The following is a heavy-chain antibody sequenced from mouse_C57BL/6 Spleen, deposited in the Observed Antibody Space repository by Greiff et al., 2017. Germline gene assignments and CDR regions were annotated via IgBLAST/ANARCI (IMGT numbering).Heavy chain of an antibody. CDR3: AREGNYDYDVRFAY. CDR1: GYTFTSYW. D-gene: IGHD2-4*01. J-gene: IGHJ3*01. V-gene: IGHV1-7*01. CDR2: INPSSGYT. Sequence: QVQLQQSGAELAKPGASVKLSCKASGYTFTSYWMHWVKQRPGQGLEWIGYINPSSGYTKYNQKFKGKATLTADKSSSTAYMQLSSLTYEDSAVYYCAREGNYDYDVRFAYWGQGTLVTVSA.